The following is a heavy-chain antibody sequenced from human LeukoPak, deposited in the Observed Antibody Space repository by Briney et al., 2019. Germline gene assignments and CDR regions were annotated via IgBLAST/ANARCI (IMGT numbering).Heavy chain of an antibody. J-gene: IGHJ5*02. V-gene: IGHV4-39*01. CDR1: GVSITSSGYY. D-gene: IGHD2-2*01. Sequence: SETLSLTCTVSGVSITSSGYYWGWIRQTPGKGLEWIGNMYYSGSTHYNPSLKSRVTISVDTSKNQFSLELSSVTAADTAVYYCARYCSSTSCRAQNRDWFDPWGQGALVIVSS. CDR2: MYYSGST. CDR3: ARYCSSTSCRAQNRDWFDP.